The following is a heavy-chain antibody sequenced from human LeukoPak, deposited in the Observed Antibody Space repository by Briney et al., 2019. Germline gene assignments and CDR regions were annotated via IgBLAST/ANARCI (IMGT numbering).Heavy chain of an antibody. D-gene: IGHD1-26*01. CDR3: ARPRYSGSYYAFDI. Sequence: SETLSLTCTVSGGFISRYFWSWIRPPPGKGLEWIGYIYTSGSTNYNLSLKSRVTISVATSKNQFSLKLSSVTAADTAVYYCARPRYSGSYYAFDIWGQGTMVTVSS. CDR2: IYTSGST. CDR1: GGFISRYF. V-gene: IGHV4-4*09. J-gene: IGHJ3*02.